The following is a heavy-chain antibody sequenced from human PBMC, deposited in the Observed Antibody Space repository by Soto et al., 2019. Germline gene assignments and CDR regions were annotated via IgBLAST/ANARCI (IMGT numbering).Heavy chain of an antibody. Sequence: SETLSLTCAVYGGSFSGYYWSWIRQPPGKGLEWIGEINHSGSTNYNPSLKSRVTISVDTSKNQFSLKLSSVTAADTAVYYCARETMVRGVITNWFDPWGQGTLVTVSS. J-gene: IGHJ5*02. V-gene: IGHV4-34*01. D-gene: IGHD3-10*01. CDR2: INHSGST. CDR3: ARETMVRGVITNWFDP. CDR1: GGSFSGYY.